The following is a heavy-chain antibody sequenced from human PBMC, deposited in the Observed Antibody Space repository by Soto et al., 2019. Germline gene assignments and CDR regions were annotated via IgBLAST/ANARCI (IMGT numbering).Heavy chain of an antibody. V-gene: IGHV3-9*01. Sequence: EVQLVESGGGLVQPGRSLRLSCAASGFTFDDYAMHWVRQAPGKGLEWVSGISLNSGSIGYADSVKGRFTISRDNAKNSLYLQMNSLRAEDTALYYCAKAQQQLANYYYYGMDVWGQGTTVTVSS. D-gene: IGHD6-13*01. CDR1: GFTFDDYA. CDR3: AKAQQQLANYYYYGMDV. J-gene: IGHJ6*02. CDR2: ISLNSGSI.